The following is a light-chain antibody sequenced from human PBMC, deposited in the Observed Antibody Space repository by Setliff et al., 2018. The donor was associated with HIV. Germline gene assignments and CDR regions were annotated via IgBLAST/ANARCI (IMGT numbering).Light chain of an antibody. CDR2: EVS. CDR1: RSDVGAYNY. V-gene: IGLV2-14*01. CDR3: TSYTSSSTLVV. Sequence: QSVLAQPASVSGSPGQSITISCTGTRSDVGAYNYVSWYQQHPGKAPKLMIHEVSYRPPGVSNRFSGSKSGNTASLTISGLRAEDEANYYRTSYTSSSTLVVFGGGTKVTVL. J-gene: IGLJ2*01.